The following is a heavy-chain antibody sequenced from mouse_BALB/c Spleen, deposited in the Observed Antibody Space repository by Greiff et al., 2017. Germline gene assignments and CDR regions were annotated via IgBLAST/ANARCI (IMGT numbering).Heavy chain of an antibody. CDR2: IDPSDSET. CDR3: ARRDALGTWFAY. CDR1: GYSFTSYW. J-gene: IGHJ3*01. Sequence: QVQLQQSGPQLVRPGASVKISCKASGYSFTSYWMHWVKQRPGKGLEWIGMIDPSDSETRLNQQFKDKATLTVDKSYSTAYLQLSSPTSEDSAVYYSARRDALGTWFAYWGQGTLVTVSA. D-gene: IGHD4-1*01. V-gene: IGHV1S126*01.